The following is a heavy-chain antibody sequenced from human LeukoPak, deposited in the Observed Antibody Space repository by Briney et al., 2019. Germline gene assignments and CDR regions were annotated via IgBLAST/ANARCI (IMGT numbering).Heavy chain of an antibody. CDR3: ARGRVGAA. D-gene: IGHD1-26*01. J-gene: IGHJ5*02. Sequence: GGSLRLSCAASGFSVSNNYTTWVRQAPGKGLAWVSVIYSGGQTYYADSVKGRFTISRDNSMNTLYLQMSSLRADDTAVYYCARGRVGAAWGQGTLVTVSS. V-gene: IGHV3-66*01. CDR2: IYSGGQT. CDR1: GFSVSNNY.